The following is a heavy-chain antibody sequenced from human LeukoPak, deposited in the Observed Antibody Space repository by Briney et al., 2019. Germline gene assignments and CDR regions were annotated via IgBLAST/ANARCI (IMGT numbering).Heavy chain of an antibody. J-gene: IGHJ4*02. V-gene: IGHV3-53*01. CDR2: IYTGGNT. Sequence: PGGSLRLSCAASGFTFSSYSMSWVRQAPGKGLEWVSIIYTGGNTYYAASVKGRFTISRENSKNTLYLQMSILSAEDTAIYYCVRDSWTYSFDYWGQGALVTVSS. CDR1: GFTFSSYS. CDR3: VRDSWTYSFDY. D-gene: IGHD6-13*01.